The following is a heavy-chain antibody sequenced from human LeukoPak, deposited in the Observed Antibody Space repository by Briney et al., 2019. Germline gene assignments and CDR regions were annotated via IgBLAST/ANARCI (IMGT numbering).Heavy chain of an antibody. CDR2: ISNNGGYT. J-gene: IGHJ4*02. CDR3: AKQLGYCSDGSCYFPY. V-gene: IGHV3-23*01. Sequence: PGGSLRLSCAASGFTVSDHLMGWVRQAPGKGLEWVSAISNNGGYTYYADSVQGRFTISRDNSKSTLCLQMNSLRAEDTAVYYCAKQLGYCSDGSCYFPYWGQGTLVTVSS. D-gene: IGHD2-15*01. CDR1: GFTVSDHL.